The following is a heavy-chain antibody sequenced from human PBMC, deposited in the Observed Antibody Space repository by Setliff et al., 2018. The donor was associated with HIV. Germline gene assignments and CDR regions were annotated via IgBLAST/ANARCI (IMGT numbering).Heavy chain of an antibody. Sequence: PGESLKISCAASGFTFSSYGMNWVRQAPGKGLEWVAVMSYDGSNKYYADSVKGRFTISRDSAKNSLYLEMKSLRAEDTAVYYCATKEPGTTYFQHWGQGTLVTVSS. CDR1: GFTFSSYG. CDR2: MSYDGSNK. D-gene: IGHD1-1*01. J-gene: IGHJ1*01. CDR3: ATKEPGTTYFQH. V-gene: IGHV3-30*03.